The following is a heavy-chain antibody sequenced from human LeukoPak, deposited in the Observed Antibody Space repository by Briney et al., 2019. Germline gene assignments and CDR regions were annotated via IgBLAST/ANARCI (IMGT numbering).Heavy chain of an antibody. CDR2: INHSGST. CDR3: ARGEDYYDSSGYYSKYFDL. Sequence: PSETLSLTCAVYGGSFSGYYWSWIRQPPGRGLQWIGEINHSGSTSYNPSLKSRVTISIDTSKNQFSLKLSSVTAADTAVYYCARGEDYYDSSGYYSKYFDLWGRGTLVTVSS. J-gene: IGHJ2*01. D-gene: IGHD3-22*01. V-gene: IGHV4-34*01. CDR1: GGSFSGYY.